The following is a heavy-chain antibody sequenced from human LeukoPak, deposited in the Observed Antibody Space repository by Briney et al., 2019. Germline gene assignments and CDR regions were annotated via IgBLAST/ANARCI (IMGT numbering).Heavy chain of an antibody. CDR1: GYNFRNYG. CDR2: ITAGNGNT. J-gene: IGHJ3*02. V-gene: IGHV1-18*01. D-gene: IGHD5-18*01. Sequence: ASVKVSCKASGYNFRNYGIGWVRQAPRQGLEWMGWITAGNGNTNYAQKVQGRVTMTTDTSTSTAYMELRSLRSDDTAVYFCARDSARGYSYGYNAFDIWGQGTMVTVST. CDR3: ARDSARGYSYGYNAFDI.